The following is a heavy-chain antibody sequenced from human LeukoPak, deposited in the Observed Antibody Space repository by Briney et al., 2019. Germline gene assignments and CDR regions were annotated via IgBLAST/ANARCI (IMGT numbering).Heavy chain of an antibody. CDR3: AKDYYYDSSAYLDS. V-gene: IGHV3-9*01. CDR2: ISWNSGNI. D-gene: IGHD3-22*01. CDR1: GFTFDDYA. Sequence: PGRSLRLSCAASGFTFDDYAMHWVRQAPGKGLEWVSGISWNSGNIGYVDSVKGRFTISRDNAKNSLYLRMNSLRAEDTALYYCAKDYYYDSSAYLDSWGQGTLVTVSS. J-gene: IGHJ4*02.